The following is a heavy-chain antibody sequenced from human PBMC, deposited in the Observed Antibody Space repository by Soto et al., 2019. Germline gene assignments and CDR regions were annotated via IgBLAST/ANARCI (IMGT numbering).Heavy chain of an antibody. D-gene: IGHD3-22*01. CDR1: GFTFSSYG. CDR3: AREGPRDHYYDSSGYGPFDY. CDR2: IWYDGSNK. Sequence: QVQLVESGGGVVQPGRSLRLSCAASGFTFSSYGMHWVRQAPGKGLEWVAVIWYDGSNKYYADSVKGRFTISRDNSKNTLYRQMHSLRAEDTAVYYCAREGPRDHYYDSSGYGPFDYWGQGTLVTVSS. V-gene: IGHV3-33*01. J-gene: IGHJ4*02.